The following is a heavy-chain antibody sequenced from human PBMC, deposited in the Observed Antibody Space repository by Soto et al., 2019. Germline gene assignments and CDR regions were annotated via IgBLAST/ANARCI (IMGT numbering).Heavy chain of an antibody. V-gene: IGHV3-7*01. J-gene: IGHJ4*02. CDR1: GFTFSSYW. CDR3: ARDSPGTTLCTDY. D-gene: IGHD4-17*01. Sequence: GGSLRLSCAASGFTFSSYWMSWVRQAPGKGLEWVANIKQDGSEKYYVDSVKGRFTISRDNAKNSLYLQMNSLRAEDTAVYYCARDSPGTTLCTDYWGQGTLVTVSS. CDR2: IKQDGSEK.